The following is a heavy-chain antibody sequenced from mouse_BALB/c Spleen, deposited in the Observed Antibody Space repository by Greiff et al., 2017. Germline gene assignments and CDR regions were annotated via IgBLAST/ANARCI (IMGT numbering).Heavy chain of an antibody. D-gene: IGHD1-1*01. CDR1: GYTFTSYW. V-gene: IGHV1-69*02. CDR3: TIYYYGSSCDY. Sequence: QVQLQQPGAELVRPGASVKLSCKASGYTFTSYWINWVKQRPGQGLEWIGNIYPSDSYTNYNQKFKDKATLTVDKSSSTAYMQLSSPTSEDSAVYYCTIYYYGSSCDYWGQGTTLTVSS. J-gene: IGHJ2*01. CDR2: IYPSDSYT.